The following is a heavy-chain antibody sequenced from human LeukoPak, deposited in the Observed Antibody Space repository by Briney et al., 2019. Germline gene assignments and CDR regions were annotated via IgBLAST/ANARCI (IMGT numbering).Heavy chain of an antibody. J-gene: IGHJ4*02. CDR2: IYHSGST. Sequence: SETLSLTCAVSGGSISSSNWWSWVRQPPGKGLEWIGEIYHSGSTNYNPSLKSRVTISVDKSKNQFSLKLSSVTAADTAVYYCARAHSLAGTPRYYFDYWGQGTLVTVSS. V-gene: IGHV4-4*02. D-gene: IGHD2-15*01. CDR1: GGSISSSNW. CDR3: ARAHSLAGTPRYYFDY.